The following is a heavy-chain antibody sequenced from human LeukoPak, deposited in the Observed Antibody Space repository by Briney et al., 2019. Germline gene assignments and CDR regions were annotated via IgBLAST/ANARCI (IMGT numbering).Heavy chain of an antibody. CDR2: IYYSGST. CDR3: ARAHYTSSWSVDY. Sequence: PSETLSLTCTVSGGSISSYYWSWIRQPPGKGLEWIGYIYYSGSTNYNPSLKSRVTISVDTSKNQFSLKLSSVTAADTAVYYCARAHYTSSWSVDYWGQGSLVTVSS. D-gene: IGHD6-13*01. CDR1: GGSISSYY. J-gene: IGHJ4*02. V-gene: IGHV4-59*01.